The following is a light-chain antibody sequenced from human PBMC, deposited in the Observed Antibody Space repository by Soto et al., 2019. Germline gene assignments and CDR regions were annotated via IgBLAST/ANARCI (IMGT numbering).Light chain of an antibody. J-gene: IGLJ3*02. CDR2: EVT. CDR3: NSYADSDNWV. CDR1: SSDVGGYNY. Sequence: QSALTQPPSASGSPGQSVTISCTGTSSDVGGYNYVSWYKHHPGKAPKLMIYEVTKRPSGVPDRFSGSKSGNTASLTVSGLQAEDEADYYCNSYADSDNWVFGGGTKLTVL. V-gene: IGLV2-8*01.